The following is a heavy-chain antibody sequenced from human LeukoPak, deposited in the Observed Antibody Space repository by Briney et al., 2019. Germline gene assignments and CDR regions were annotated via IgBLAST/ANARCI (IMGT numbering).Heavy chain of an antibody. J-gene: IGHJ3*02. D-gene: IGHD3-10*01. V-gene: IGHV3-74*01. CDR1: GFTLSSYW. Sequence: GGSLRLSCVASGFTLSSYWMHWVRQAPGKGLVWVSRINSDGSSTSYADSVKGRFIISRDNAKNTLYLQMNSLRAEDTAVYYCARSGGDAFDIWGQGTVVTVSS. CDR3: ARSGGDAFDI. CDR2: INSDGSST.